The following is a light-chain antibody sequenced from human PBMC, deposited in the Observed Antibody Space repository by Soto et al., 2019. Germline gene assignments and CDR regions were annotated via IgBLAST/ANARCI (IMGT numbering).Light chain of an antibody. J-gene: IGKJ4*01. CDR3: QQYYYWPPLT. Sequence: EIVMTQSPATLSVSLGERATLSCRASQSVSSNLAWYQQKPGQGPRLLIYGASTRATGVPARFSGSGSGTEFTLTISSLQSEDVAVYYCQQYYYWPPLTFGGGTKVEI. V-gene: IGKV3-15*01. CDR1: QSVSSN. CDR2: GAS.